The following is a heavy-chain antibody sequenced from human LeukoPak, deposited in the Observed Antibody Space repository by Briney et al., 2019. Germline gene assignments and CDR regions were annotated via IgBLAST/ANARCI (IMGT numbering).Heavy chain of an antibody. J-gene: IGHJ4*02. CDR1: GFTFSNTYS. CDR2: ISLTTTTV. D-gene: IGHD2-21*02. Sequence: GGSLRLSCAASGFTFSNTYSMNWVRQAPGKGLEWVAHISLTTTTVSYADSAKGRFTMSRDNAKKSLSLQMDSLRAEDTAVYYCARDGDWAFDYWGQGTLVTVSS. CDR3: ARDGDWAFDY. V-gene: IGHV3-48*01.